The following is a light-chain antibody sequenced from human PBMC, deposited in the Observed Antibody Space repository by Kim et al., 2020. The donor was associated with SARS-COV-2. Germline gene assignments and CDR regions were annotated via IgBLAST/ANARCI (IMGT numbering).Light chain of an antibody. J-gene: IGLJ3*02. CDR1: SSDVGNYNL. V-gene: IGLV2-23*02. CDR2: EVS. Sequence: QSITLSCTGTSSDVGNYNLVSWYRHHPGKAPKLMIYEVSKRPSGVSNRLSGSKSGNTASLTISGLQPEDEADYYCCSYAGSSAPWVFGGGTKLTVL. CDR3: CSYAGSSAPWV.